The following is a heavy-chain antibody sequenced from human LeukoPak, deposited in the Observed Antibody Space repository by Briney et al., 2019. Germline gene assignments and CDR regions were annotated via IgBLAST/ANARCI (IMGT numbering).Heavy chain of an antibody. CDR1: GYSFTSYW. CDR3: ARGGGGYSGQRNYYYYYMDV. CDR2: IYPDDSDT. Sequence: GESLKISCKGSGYSFTSYWIGWVRQMPGKDLEWMGIIYPDDSDTRYSPSFQGQVTISADKSISTAYLQWSSLKASDTAMYYCARGGGGYSGQRNYYYYYMDVWGKGTTVTVSS. D-gene: IGHD5-12*01. V-gene: IGHV5-51*01. J-gene: IGHJ6*03.